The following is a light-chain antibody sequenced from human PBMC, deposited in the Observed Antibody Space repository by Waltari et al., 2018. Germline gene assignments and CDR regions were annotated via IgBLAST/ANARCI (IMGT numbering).Light chain of an antibody. CDR2: GAS. CDR1: QRLTKNS. Sequence: VLTQSPGTLSLSPGERATLSCRASQRLTKNSLVWYRQKPGQAHRLLIDGASNRAAGIPDRFSGSGSGTDFTLTISRLEPEDFAVYYCQQYGSSVMYTFGQGTKLEIK. CDR3: QQYGSSVMYT. J-gene: IGKJ2*01. V-gene: IGKV3-20*01.